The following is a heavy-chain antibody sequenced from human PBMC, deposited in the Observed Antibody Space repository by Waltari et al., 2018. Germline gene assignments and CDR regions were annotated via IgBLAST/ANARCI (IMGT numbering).Heavy chain of an antibody. V-gene: IGHV3-33*01. Sequence: QVQLVESGGGVVQPGRSLRLSCAASGFTFSSYGMPWVRQAPGKGLEWVAVIWYDGSNKYYADSVKGRFTISRDNSKNTLYLQMNSLRAEDTAVYYCARRSGWDDAFDIWGQGTMVTVSS. CDR1: GFTFSSYG. J-gene: IGHJ3*02. D-gene: IGHD1-26*01. CDR2: IWYDGSNK. CDR3: ARRSGWDDAFDI.